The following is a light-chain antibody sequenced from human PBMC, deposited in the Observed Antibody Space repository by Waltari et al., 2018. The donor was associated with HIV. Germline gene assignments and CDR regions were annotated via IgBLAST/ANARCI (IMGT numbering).Light chain of an antibody. CDR3: QQYGTSPWT. V-gene: IGKV3D-20*01. J-gene: IGKJ1*01. CDR2: DAS. CDR1: QSVSSRY. Sequence: IVLTQSPATLSLSPGERATLSCGASQSVSSRYIAWYQQKPGLAPRLLIYDASNRATGIPDRFSGSGSGTDFTLTISRLEPEDFAVYYCQQYGTSPWTFGQGTNVEIK.